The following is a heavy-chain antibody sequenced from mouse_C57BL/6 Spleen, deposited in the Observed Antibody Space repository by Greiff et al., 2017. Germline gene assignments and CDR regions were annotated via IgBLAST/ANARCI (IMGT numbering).Heavy chain of an antibody. CDR1: GFSLTSYG. V-gene: IGHV2-5*01. CDR2: IWRGGST. D-gene: IGHD1-2*01. Sequence: VKVVESGPGLVQPSQSLSITCTVSGFSLTSYGVHWVRQSPGKGLEWLGVIWRGGSTDYNAAFMSRLSITEDNSKSQVFFKMNSLQADDTARYYCAKGYEGYFDVWGTGTTVTVSS. CDR3: AKGYEGYFDV. J-gene: IGHJ1*03.